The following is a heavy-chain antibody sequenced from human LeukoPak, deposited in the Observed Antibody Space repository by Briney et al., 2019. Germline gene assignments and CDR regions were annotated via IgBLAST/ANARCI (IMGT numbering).Heavy chain of an antibody. D-gene: IGHD6-19*01. CDR1: GYIFTDYY. CDR3: ARVGSSGWYWRRTDGGWFDP. J-gene: IGHJ5*02. Sequence: EASVKVSCKASGYIFTDYYIHWVRQAPGQGLEWMGWISAYNGNTNYAQKLQGRVTMTTDTSTSTAYMELRSLRSDDTAVYYCARVGSSGWYWRRTDGGWFDPWGQGTLVTVSS. CDR2: ISAYNGNT. V-gene: IGHV1-18*04.